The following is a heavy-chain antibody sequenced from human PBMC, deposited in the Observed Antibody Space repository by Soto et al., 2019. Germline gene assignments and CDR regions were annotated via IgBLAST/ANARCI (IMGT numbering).Heavy chain of an antibody. CDR2: ISAYNGNT. D-gene: IGHD5-12*01. CDR1: GYTFTSYG. J-gene: IGHJ4*02. V-gene: IGHV1-18*01. Sequence: ASVKVSCKASGYTFTSYGISWVRQAPGQGLEWMGWISAYNGNTNYAQKLQGRVTMTTDTSTSTAYMELRSLRSDDTAVYYCARVGYSGYGRGSPLKGYLDYPGQGTLVTVSS. CDR3: ARVGYSGYGRGSPLKGYLDY.